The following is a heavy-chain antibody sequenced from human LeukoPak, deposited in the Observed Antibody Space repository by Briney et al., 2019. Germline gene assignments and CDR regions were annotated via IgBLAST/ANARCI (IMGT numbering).Heavy chain of an antibody. CDR2: TNQDGSGE. D-gene: IGHD4/OR15-4a*01. CDR3: AGKLVL. V-gene: IGHV3-7*01. CDR1: GFTFSSYW. Sequence: GGSLRLSCAASGFTFSSYWMAWVRQAPGKGLEWVANTNQDGSGEYYVDSVKGRFTISRDNAKNTLYLQMNSLRAEDTAVYYCAGKLVLWGQGTLVTVSS. J-gene: IGHJ4*02.